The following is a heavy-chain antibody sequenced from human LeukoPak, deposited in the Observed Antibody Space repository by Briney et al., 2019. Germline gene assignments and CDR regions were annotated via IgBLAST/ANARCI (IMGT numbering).Heavy chain of an antibody. CDR2: IKSKSDGGTT. CDR1: GITLSNAW. Sequence: GGSLRLSCAASGITLSNAWMSWVRQAPGKGLEWIGRIKSKSDGGTTDYAAPVKGRFTISRDDSKNTLYLQMNSLKIEDTAVYYCTTETGKWLRFLARESRYYYYYYMDVWGKGTTVTISS. D-gene: IGHD5-12*01. CDR3: TTETGKWLRFLARESRYYYYYYMDV. J-gene: IGHJ6*03. V-gene: IGHV3-15*01.